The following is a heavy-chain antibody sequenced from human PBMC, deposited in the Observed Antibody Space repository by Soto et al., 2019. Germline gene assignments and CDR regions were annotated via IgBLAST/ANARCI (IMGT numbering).Heavy chain of an antibody. J-gene: IGHJ4*02. D-gene: IGHD3-22*01. CDR2: ITNTGDTT. V-gene: IGHV3-23*01. Sequence: EVHLLESGGDLVQPGGSLRLSCASSGFTFTNYAMTWFRQAPGKGVQWVSTITNTGDTTYYADSVKGRFTISRDNSKNTLFLQMNSLRAEDTATYFCAKTAGDSGYYYVDFWGQGTLVTVSS. CDR1: GFTFTNYA. CDR3: AKTAGDSGYYYVDF.